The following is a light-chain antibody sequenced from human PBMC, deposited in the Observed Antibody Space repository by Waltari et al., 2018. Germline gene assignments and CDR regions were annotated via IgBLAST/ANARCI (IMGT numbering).Light chain of an antibody. CDR3: QTWGTGTVV. CDR2: VNSDGTH. CDR1: SGHSTYT. J-gene: IGLJ2*01. V-gene: IGLV4-69*01. Sequence: QLVLTQSPSASASLGASVKLTCTLSSGHSTYTIAWHQQQPEKGPRYLMRVNSDGTHSKGDGIPDRFSGSTSGGERHLTISSLQSEDEADYYCQTWGTGTVVFGGGTKLTGL.